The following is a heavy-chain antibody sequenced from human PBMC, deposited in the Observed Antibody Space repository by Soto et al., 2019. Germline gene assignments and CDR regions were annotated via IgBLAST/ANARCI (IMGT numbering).Heavy chain of an antibody. CDR2: IIPIFGTA. CDR1: GGTFSSYA. V-gene: IGHV1-69*13. CDR3: AQSDGGYYYYGMDV. Sequence: VNVSCKASGGTFSSYAISWVRQAPGQGLEWMGGIIPIFGTANYAQKFQGRVTITADESTSTAYMELSSLRSEDTAVYYCAQSDGGYYYYGMDVWGQGTTVTVSS. D-gene: IGHD2-21*02. J-gene: IGHJ6*02.